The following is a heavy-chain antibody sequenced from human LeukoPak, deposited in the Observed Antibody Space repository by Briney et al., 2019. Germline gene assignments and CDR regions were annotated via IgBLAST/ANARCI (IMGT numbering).Heavy chain of an antibody. Sequence: SETLSLTCTVSGGSISSYYWSWIRQPPGKGLEWIGYIYYSGSTNYNPSLESRVTISVDTSKNQFSLKLSSVTAADTAVYYCARDRGVCSGGSCYSRFYYGMDVWGQGTTVTVSS. D-gene: IGHD2-15*01. CDR1: GGSISSYY. V-gene: IGHV4-59*01. CDR2: IYYSGST. J-gene: IGHJ6*02. CDR3: ARDRGVCSGGSCYSRFYYGMDV.